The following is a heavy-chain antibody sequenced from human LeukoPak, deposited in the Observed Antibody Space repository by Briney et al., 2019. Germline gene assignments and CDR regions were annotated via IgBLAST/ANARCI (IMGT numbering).Heavy chain of an antibody. CDR3: ARSRWLDAFDY. V-gene: IGHV3-74*01. CDR2: INSDGSTT. CDR1: GFTFSSYW. Sequence: PGGSLRLSCAASGFTFSSYWMHWVRQAPGKGRVWVSRINSDGSTTNYADSVKGRFTISRDNAKNTLYLQMNSLRADDTAVYYCARSRWLDAFDYWGQGTLVTVSS. J-gene: IGHJ4*02. D-gene: IGHD6-19*01.